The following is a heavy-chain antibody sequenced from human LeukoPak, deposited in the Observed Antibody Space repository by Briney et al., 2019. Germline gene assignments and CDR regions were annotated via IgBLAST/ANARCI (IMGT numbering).Heavy chain of an antibody. CDR2: VDGGGGGT. CDR1: GFTLSGYA. J-gene: IGHJ4*02. V-gene: IGHV3-23*01. Sequence: GGSLRLSCAASGFTLSGYAMTWVRQATGRGLEWVSSVDGGGGGTYYADSVKGRFTISRDNSKDTLYLQMNGLRAEDTAVYFCAKQSAGSAAWYSLHYDFWGQGTLVTVSS. CDR3: AKQSAGSAAWYSLHYDF. D-gene: IGHD6-13*01.